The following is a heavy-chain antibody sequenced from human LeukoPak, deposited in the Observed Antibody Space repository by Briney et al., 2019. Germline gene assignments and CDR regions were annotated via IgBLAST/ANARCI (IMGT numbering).Heavy chain of an antibody. Sequence: SVKVSCKASGGTFISYAISWVRQAPGQGLEWTGGIIPIFGTANYAQKFQGRVTITADESTSTAYMELSSLRSEDTAVYYCATGAAIRSYYYGMDVWGQGTTVTVSS. J-gene: IGHJ6*02. V-gene: IGHV1-69*13. CDR2: IIPIFGTA. CDR3: ATGAAIRSYYYGMDV. CDR1: GGTFISYA. D-gene: IGHD2-21*01.